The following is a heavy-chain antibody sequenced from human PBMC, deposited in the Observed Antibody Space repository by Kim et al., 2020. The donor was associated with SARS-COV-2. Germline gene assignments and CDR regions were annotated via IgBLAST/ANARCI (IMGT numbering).Heavy chain of an antibody. CDR1: GFTFSSYW. Sequence: GGSLRLSCAASGFTFSSYWMHWVRQAPGKGLVWVSRVIGDGSSSSYADSVKGRFSISRDNAKYTLYLQMNSLRAEDTAVYYCASSPGGYYYDNWGQGTLV. CDR2: VIGDGSSS. CDR3: ASSPGGYYYDN. D-gene: IGHD2-8*02. V-gene: IGHV3-74*01. J-gene: IGHJ4*02.